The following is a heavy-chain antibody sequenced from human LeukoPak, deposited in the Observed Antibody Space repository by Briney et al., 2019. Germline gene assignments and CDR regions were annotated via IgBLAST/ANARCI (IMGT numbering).Heavy chain of an antibody. Sequence: PSETLSLTCTVSGGSISSSSYYRGWIRQPPGKGLEWIGSIYYSGSTYYNPSLKSRVTISVDTSKNQFSLKLSSVTAADTAVYYCARGVYGDYGNWFDPWGQGTLVTVSS. J-gene: IGHJ5*02. D-gene: IGHD4-17*01. V-gene: IGHV4-39*07. CDR3: ARGVYGDYGNWFDP. CDR2: IYYSGST. CDR1: GGSISSSSYY.